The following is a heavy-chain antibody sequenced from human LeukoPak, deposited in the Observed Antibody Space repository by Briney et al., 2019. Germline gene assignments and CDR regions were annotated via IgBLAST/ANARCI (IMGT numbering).Heavy chain of an antibody. CDR2: IYYSGST. Sequence: PSQTLSLTCTVSGGSISSYYWSWIRQPPGEGLEWIGYIYYSGSTNYNPSLKSRVTISVDTSKNQFSLKLSSVTAADTAVYYCARDGHGDNDFDYWGQGTLVTVSS. CDR3: ARDGHGDNDFDY. D-gene: IGHD5-24*01. V-gene: IGHV4-59*01. J-gene: IGHJ4*02. CDR1: GGSISSYY.